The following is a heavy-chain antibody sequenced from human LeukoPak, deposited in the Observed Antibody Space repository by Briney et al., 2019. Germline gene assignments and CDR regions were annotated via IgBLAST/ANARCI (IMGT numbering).Heavy chain of an antibody. CDR1: GYTFTSYW. CDR3: ARCYDYVWGSYRTYYFDY. J-gene: IGHJ4*02. CDR2: IYPGDSDT. D-gene: IGHD3-16*02. Sequence: GESLKISCKGSGYTFTSYWIGWVRQMPGKGLEWMGIIYPGDSDTRYSPSFQGQVTISADKSISTAYLQWSSLKASDTAMYYCARCYDYVWGSYRTYYFDYWGQGTLVTVSS. V-gene: IGHV5-51*01.